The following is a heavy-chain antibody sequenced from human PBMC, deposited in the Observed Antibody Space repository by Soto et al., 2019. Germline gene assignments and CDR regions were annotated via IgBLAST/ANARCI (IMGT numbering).Heavy chain of an antibody. V-gene: IGHV6-1*01. D-gene: IGHD1-7*01. Sequence: SQTLSLTCAISGDSVSSNSAAWNWIRQSPSRGLERLGRTYYRSRWYNDYAVPVRSRITVNADTSKNQFSLQLTSVTPEDTAVYYCAGTTSYQWYYMDVWGKGTTVTVSS. CDR2: TYYRSRWYN. CDR1: GDSVSSNSAA. J-gene: IGHJ6*03. CDR3: AGTTSYQWYYMDV.